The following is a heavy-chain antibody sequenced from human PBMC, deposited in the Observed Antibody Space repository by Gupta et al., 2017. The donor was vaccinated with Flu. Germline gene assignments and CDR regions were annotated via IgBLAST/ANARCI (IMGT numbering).Heavy chain of an antibody. CDR2: IIPIFGTA. CDR1: GGTLSRYA. D-gene: IGHD5-18*01. Sequence: QVQLVQSGAEVKNLGSSVKVSCKASGGTLSRYAISWVRQAPGQGLEWMGGIIPIFGTANSQQKFRGRVTITADDSTSTGYMELSSRRSDYTAVYMGGWGGGTWIRDDVDVWGQGTTVTVSS. CDR3: GWGGGTWIRDDVDV. V-gene: IGHV1-69*01. J-gene: IGHJ6*02.